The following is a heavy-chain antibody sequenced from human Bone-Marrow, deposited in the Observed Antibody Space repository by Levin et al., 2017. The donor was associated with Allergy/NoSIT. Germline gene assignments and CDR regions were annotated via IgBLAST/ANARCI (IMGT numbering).Heavy chain of an antibody. V-gene: IGHV3-48*01. D-gene: IGHD5-18*01. CDR3: ARDGGKGYSYGYYFDY. CDR1: GFTFSSYS. CDR2: ISSSSSTI. Sequence: GESLKISCAASGFTFSSYSMNWVRQAPGKGLEWVSYISSSSSTIYYADSVKGRFTISRDNAKNSLYLQMNSLRAEDTAVYYCARDGGKGYSYGYYFDYWGQGTLVTVSS. J-gene: IGHJ4*02.